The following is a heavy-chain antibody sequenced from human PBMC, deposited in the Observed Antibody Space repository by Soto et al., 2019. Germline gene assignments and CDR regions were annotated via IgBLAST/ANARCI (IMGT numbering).Heavy chain of an antibody. D-gene: IGHD3-22*01. Sequence: SSETVSLTCTVSCGSISSYYWSWIRQPPGKGLELIGYIYYSGSTNYNPSLKSRVTISVDTSKNQFSLKLSSVTAADTAVYYCARATYDSSGYYYPRYWGQGTLVTVSS. J-gene: IGHJ4*02. CDR1: CGSISSYY. CDR3: ARATYDSSGYYYPRY. V-gene: IGHV4-59*01. CDR2: IYYSGST.